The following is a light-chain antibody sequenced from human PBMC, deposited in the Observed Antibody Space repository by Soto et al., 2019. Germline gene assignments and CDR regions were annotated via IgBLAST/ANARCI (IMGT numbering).Light chain of an antibody. J-gene: IGLJ1*01. V-gene: IGLV2-8*01. CDR2: EVN. Sequence: QSVLTQPLSASGSPGQSVTIFCTGTSSDVGGYNFVSWYQQHPGKAPKLMIFEVNKRPSGVPDRFSGSKSGNTASLTVSGLQAEDEADYYCSSYAGNKIYYVFGTGTKVTVL. CDR3: SSYAGNKIYYV. CDR1: SSDVGGYNF.